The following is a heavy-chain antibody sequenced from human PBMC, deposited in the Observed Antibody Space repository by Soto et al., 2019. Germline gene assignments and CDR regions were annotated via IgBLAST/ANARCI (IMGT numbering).Heavy chain of an antibody. Sequence: HVQLVQSGTEVKKPGASVRVSCMVSGYPFTTYHIHWVRQAPGQGLEWMGWIDPRSGGTVYEQKFQGRVTMTRDTSISTVYMDLSGLTSDDTALYYCATDDYGIFPYWGQGSLVTVSS. J-gene: IGHJ4*02. D-gene: IGHD3-10*01. CDR1: GYPFTTYH. V-gene: IGHV1-2*02. CDR3: ATDDYGIFPY. CDR2: IDPRSGGT.